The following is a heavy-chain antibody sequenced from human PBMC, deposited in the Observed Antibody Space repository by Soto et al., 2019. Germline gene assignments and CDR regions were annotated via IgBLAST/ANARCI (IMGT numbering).Heavy chain of an antibody. CDR3: ATRITVFGLLIPPFDP. J-gene: IGHJ5*02. Sequence: PETLSLTCAVYGGSVNGYYWNWIRQPPGKGLGWIGEINHTGGTHYNPSLKSRVTMSVDTSKNQFSLRLSSVTAADTAIYYCATRITVFGLLIPPFDPWGQGTQVTVSS. CDR1: GGSVNGYY. CDR2: INHTGGT. V-gene: IGHV4-34*01. D-gene: IGHD3-3*01.